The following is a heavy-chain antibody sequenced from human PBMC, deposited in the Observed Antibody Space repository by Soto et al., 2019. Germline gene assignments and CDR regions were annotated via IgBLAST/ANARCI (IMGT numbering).Heavy chain of an antibody. V-gene: IGHV4-34*01. CDR2: INHSGST. CDR3: ASCYGTTFDS. D-gene: IGHD2-2*01. Sequence: QVQLQQWGAGLLKPSETLSLTCAVYGGSFSGYYWTWIRQPPGKGLEWIGEINHSGSTNYNPSLKTPVTISVDTSKIHFSLKLSSVPAADTAVSYCASCYGTTFDSWGQGTLVTVSS. CDR1: GGSFSGYY. J-gene: IGHJ4*02.